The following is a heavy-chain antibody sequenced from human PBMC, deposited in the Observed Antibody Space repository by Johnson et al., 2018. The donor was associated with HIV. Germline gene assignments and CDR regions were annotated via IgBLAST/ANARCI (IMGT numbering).Heavy chain of an antibody. J-gene: IGHJ3*01. Sequence: VQLVESGGGLVQPGRSLRLSCAASGFTFDDYAIHWVRQAPGKGLEWVPGITWNSGSIGYADSVKGLSTISRDNSNNTLYLHMNSLRPDDTVVYYCAKDKFMFLDNPVDAFDVWGQGTMVTFSS. CDR1: GFTFDDYA. D-gene: IGHD3/OR15-3a*01. CDR2: ITWNSGSI. CDR3: AKDKFMFLDNPVDAFDV. V-gene: IGHV3-9*01.